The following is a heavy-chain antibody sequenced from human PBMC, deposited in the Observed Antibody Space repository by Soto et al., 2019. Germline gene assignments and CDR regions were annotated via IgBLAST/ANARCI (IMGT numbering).Heavy chain of an antibody. V-gene: IGHV4-59*01. CDR2: IYYSGST. D-gene: IGHD3-10*01. CDR1: GGSISSYY. Sequence: SETLSLTCTVSGGSISSYYWIFSRHPPVKGLEWIVYIYYSGSTNYNPSLKSRVTISVDTSKNQFSLKLSSVTAADTAVYYCARIVLTHSFYFDYWGQGTLVTVSS. CDR3: ARIVLTHSFYFDY. J-gene: IGHJ4*02.